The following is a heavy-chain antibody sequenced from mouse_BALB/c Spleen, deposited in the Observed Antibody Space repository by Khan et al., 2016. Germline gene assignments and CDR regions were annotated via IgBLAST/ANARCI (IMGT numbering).Heavy chain of an antibody. CDR1: GDSITSGH. Sequence: EVQLQESGPSLAKPSQTLSPTCSVTGDSITSGHWNWIRKFPGNKFDFMGYISHSGDSYYNPSLKSRISITRDTSKNQYYLQLNSVTTGDTATYXCATWDYYGSAFAYWGQGTLVTVSA. V-gene: IGHV3-8*02. CDR2: ISHSGDS. CDR3: ATWDYYGSAFAY. D-gene: IGHD1-2*01. J-gene: IGHJ3*01.